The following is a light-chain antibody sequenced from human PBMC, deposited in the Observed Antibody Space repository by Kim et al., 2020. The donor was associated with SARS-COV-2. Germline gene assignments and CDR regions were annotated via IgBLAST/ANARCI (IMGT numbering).Light chain of an antibody. V-gene: IGLV1-40*01. CDR3: QSYDSSLRSWV. J-gene: IGLJ3*02. CDR1: SSNIGAGYH. Sequence: RVTISCTGTSSNIGAGYHVHWYQQLPGTAPKLLIYGNNIRPSGVPVRFSGSKSDSSASLAITGLQVADEADYYCQSYDSSLRSWVFGGGTQLTVL. CDR2: GNN.